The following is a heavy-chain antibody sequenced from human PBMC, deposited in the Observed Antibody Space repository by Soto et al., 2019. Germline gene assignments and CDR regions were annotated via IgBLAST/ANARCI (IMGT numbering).Heavy chain of an antibody. Sequence: GGSLRLSCAASGFTFSSYGMHWVRQAPGKGLEWVAVISYNGNNKCYTDSVKGRFTISRDNSKNTLYLQMDSLRDEDTAVYYCARDSNRENYLEHWGPGTLVTVSS. CDR3: ARDSNRENYLEH. CDR2: ISYNGNNK. CDR1: GFTFSSYG. J-gene: IGHJ4*02. V-gene: IGHV3-30*03.